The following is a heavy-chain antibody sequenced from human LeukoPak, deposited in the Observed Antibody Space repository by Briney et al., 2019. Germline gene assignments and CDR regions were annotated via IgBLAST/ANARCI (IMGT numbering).Heavy chain of an antibody. J-gene: IGHJ4*02. CDR1: GYTFTGYY. Sequence: ASVKVSCKASGYTFTGYYMHWVRQAPGQGLEWMGWINPNSGGTNYAQKFQGRVTMTRDTSISTAYMELSSLRSEDTAVYYCAREKGGGSSYYFDYWGQGTLVTVSS. CDR2: INPNSGGT. CDR3: AREKGGGSSYYFDY. D-gene: IGHD2-15*01. V-gene: IGHV1-2*02.